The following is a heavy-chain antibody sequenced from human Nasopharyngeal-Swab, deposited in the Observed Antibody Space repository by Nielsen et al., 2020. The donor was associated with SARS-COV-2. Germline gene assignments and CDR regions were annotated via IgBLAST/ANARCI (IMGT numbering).Heavy chain of an antibody. CDR2: ISYDGSNK. CDR1: GFTFSSYG. D-gene: IGHD3-10*01. V-gene: IGHV3-30*18. J-gene: IGHJ3*01. CDR3: AKARLLYFGERDAYDF. Sequence: GESLKISCAASGFTFSSYGMHWVRQAPGKGLEWVAVISYDGSNKYYADSVEGRFTISRDNSDNTLFLQMNSLRAEDTAVYYCAKARLLYFGERDAYDFWGQGTMVTVSS.